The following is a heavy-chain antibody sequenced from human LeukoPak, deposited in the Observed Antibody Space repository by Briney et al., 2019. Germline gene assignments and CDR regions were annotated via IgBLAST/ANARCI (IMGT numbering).Heavy chain of an antibody. J-gene: IGHJ4*02. D-gene: IGHD6-13*01. V-gene: IGHV3-11*01. CDR2: ISSSGSTI. CDR3: ARAGIRSSSWYEDFDY. CDR1: GFTFSDYY. Sequence: GGSLRLSCAASGFTFSDYYMSWIRQAPGKGLEWVSYISSSGSTIYYADSVKGRFTISRDNAKNSLYLQMNSLRAEDTAVYYCARAGIRSSSWYEDFDYWGQGTLVTVSS.